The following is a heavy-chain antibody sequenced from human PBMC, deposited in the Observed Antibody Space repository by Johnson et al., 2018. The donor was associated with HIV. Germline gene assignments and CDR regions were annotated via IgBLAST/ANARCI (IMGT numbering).Heavy chain of an antibody. Sequence: QLVESGGGLVQPGRSLRLSCAASGFTFDDYAMHWVRQAPGKGLEWVAIISYDVNNRYYADSVKGRFTISRDNSKNTLYLQMSSLRPEDTAVYYCARVSFSRPTSPNYINDAFDIWGQGTMVTVSS. D-gene: IGHD4-11*01. CDR1: GFTFDDYA. CDR3: ARVSFSRPTSPNYINDAFDI. V-gene: IGHV3-30-3*01. CDR2: ISYDVNNR. J-gene: IGHJ3*02.